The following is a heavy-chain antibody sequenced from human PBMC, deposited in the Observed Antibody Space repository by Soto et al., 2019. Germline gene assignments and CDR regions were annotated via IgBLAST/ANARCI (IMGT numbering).Heavy chain of an antibody. CDR2: IKDGGST. CDR3: ARGQEGIVATH. CDR1: GGSLTGYY. J-gene: IGHJ4*02. Sequence: QVQLQQWGAGLLKPSETLSLTCAVNGGSLTGYYWSWIRQPPGKGLEGIGEIKDGGSTNYSPSLRGRATIPSDTSNHQFSLKLNFVTAADTAVYYCARGQEGIVATHWDQGALVTVSS. D-gene: IGHD5-12*01. V-gene: IGHV4-34*01.